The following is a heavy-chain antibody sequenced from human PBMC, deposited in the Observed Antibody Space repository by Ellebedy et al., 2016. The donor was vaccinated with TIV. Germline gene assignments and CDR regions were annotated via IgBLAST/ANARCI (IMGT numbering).Heavy chain of an antibody. CDR3: TRDLTNIVSGDY. CDR1: GYTFTDYY. CDR2: LNPNSGGT. J-gene: IGHJ4*02. Sequence: AASVNVSCKTSGYTFTDYYIHWVRQAPGQGLEWMAWLNPNSGGTNYAQKFQGRVTVTRDTSTSTAFLELSRLRSDDTAVYYCTRDLTNIVSGDYWGQGTLVTASS. D-gene: IGHD5/OR15-5a*01. V-gene: IGHV1-2*02.